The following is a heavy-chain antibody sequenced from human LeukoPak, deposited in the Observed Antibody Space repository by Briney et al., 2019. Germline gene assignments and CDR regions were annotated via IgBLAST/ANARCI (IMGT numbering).Heavy chain of an antibody. CDR1: GGSFSGYY. J-gene: IGHJ4*02. Sequence: SETLSLTCAVYGGSFSGYYWSWIRQPPGKGLEWIGEINHSGSTNYNPSLKSRVTISVDTSKNQFSLKLSSVTAADTAVYYCVRGHPESFDYWAREPWSPSPQ. CDR2: INHSGST. CDR3: VRGHPESFDY. D-gene: IGHD2/OR15-2a*01. V-gene: IGHV4-34*01.